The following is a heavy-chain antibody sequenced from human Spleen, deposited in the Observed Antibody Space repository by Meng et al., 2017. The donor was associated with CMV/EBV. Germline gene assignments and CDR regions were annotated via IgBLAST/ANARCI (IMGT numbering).Heavy chain of an antibody. D-gene: IGHD4-11*01. CDR1: GYRFTDQY. Sequence: SCKVSGYRFTDQYIYWVQQAPGKGLEWMGLVDPEHGETMYGEKFQGRVTISADKSTDTAYMELSGVRAGDTAVYYCATIPDYSNVLGNWGQGTLVTVSS. V-gene: IGHV1-69-2*01. CDR3: ATIPDYSNVLGN. J-gene: IGHJ4*02. CDR2: VDPEHGET.